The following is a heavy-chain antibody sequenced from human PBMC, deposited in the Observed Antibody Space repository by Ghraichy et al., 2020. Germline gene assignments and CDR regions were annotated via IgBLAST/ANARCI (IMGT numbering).Heavy chain of an antibody. V-gene: IGHV3-23*01. D-gene: IGHD6-6*01. CDR2: ISGSGGRT. Sequence: GGSLRLSCAASGFTFSSYALNWVRQAPGKGLEWVSTISGSGGRTYYADSVKGRFTISRDDSKNTLYLQMSSLRAEDTAVYDCAKSSSSSPYYYYYMDVWGKGTTVTVSS. CDR3: AKSSSSSPYYYYYMDV. CDR1: GFTFSSYA. J-gene: IGHJ6*03.